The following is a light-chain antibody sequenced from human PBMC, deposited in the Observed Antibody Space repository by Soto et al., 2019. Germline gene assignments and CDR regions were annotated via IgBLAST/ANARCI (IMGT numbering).Light chain of an antibody. CDR3: QQYDNWPLT. CDR1: QSISRW. J-gene: IGKJ3*01. Sequence: DSQMPLSTSTLSAAVGDRVTITCRASQSISRWLAWYQQKPGKAPKLLIYDASTLESGVPSRFSGSGSGTEFTLTIRRLEPEDFAVYFCQQYDNWPLTFGPGTKVDI. CDR2: DAS. V-gene: IGKV1-5*01.